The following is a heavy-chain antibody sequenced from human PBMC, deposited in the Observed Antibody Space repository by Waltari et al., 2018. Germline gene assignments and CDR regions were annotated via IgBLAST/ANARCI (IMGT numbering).Heavy chain of an antibody. D-gene: IGHD3-9*01. CDR3: ARDEARYYDIMTGGGYYGLDG. J-gene: IGHJ6*02. Sequence: QVPLQESGPGLVRPSQTLPLTCPVTGCVLSSGSVYWTWLRQPAGKGLEWVGHIFTSGSTKYNPSLKSRVSVSLDTSESQFSLRLSSVTAADTAVYYCARDEARYYDIMTGGGYYGLDGWGQGTTVTFSS. V-gene: IGHV4-61*02. CDR1: GCVLSSGSVY. CDR2: IFTSGST.